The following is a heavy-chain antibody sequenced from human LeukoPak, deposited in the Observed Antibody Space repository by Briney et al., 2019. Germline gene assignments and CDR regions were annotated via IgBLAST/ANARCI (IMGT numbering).Heavy chain of an antibody. J-gene: IGHJ3*02. CDR1: GYSISSGYY. Sequence: SETLSLTCTVSGYSISSGYYWGWIRQPPGKGLEWIGSIYHSGSTYYNPSLKSRVTISIDTSKNQLSLKLSSVTAADTAVYSCVRHVARAFDIWGQGTKVTVSS. CDR3: VRHVARAFDI. V-gene: IGHV4-38-2*02. CDR2: IYHSGST.